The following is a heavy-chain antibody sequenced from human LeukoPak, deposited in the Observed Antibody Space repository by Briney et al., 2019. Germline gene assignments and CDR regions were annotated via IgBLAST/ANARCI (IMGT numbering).Heavy chain of an antibody. CDR3: ARHSGQYSSSSCPDY. J-gene: IGHJ4*02. CDR2: IYPGDSET. CDR1: GYSFTSYW. Sequence: GESLKISCKGSGYSFTSYWIGWVRQMPGKGLEWMGIIYPGDSETRYSPSFQGQVTISADKSISTAYLQWSSLKASDTAMYYCARHSGQYSSSSCPDYWGQGTLVTVSS. V-gene: IGHV5-51*01. D-gene: IGHD6-6*01.